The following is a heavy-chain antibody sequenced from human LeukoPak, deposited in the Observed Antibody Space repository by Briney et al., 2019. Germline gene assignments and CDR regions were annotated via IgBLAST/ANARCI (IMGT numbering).Heavy chain of an antibody. CDR3: ARDSSSSWYYFDY. D-gene: IGHD6-13*01. CDR1: GFTFSSYW. V-gene: IGHV3-7*05. Sequence: GGSLRLSCAASGFTFSSYWMSWVRQAPGKGLEWVANIKQDGSEKYYVDSVKGRFTISRDNAKNSLYLQMNSLRAEDTAVYYCARDSSSSWYYFDYWGQGNLVIVSS. CDR2: IKQDGSEK. J-gene: IGHJ4*02.